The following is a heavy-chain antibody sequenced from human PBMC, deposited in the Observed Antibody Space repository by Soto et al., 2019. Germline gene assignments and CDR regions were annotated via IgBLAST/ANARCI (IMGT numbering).Heavy chain of an antibody. D-gene: IGHD3-16*01. V-gene: IGHV4-31*03. CDR1: GGSISSGGYY. CDR2: IYYSGST. Sequence: PSETLSLTCTVSGGSISSGGYYWSWIRQHPGKGLEWIGYIYYSGSTYYNPSLKSRVTISVDTSKNQFSLKLSSVTAADTAVYYCARDKVGQIDYWGQGTLVTVSS. J-gene: IGHJ4*02. CDR3: ARDKVGQIDY.